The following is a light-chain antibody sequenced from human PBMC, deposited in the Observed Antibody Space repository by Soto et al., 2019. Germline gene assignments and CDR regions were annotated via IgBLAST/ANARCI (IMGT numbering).Light chain of an antibody. CDR1: SSNIGTNT. CDR2: TND. CDR3: AAWDDSLNDVV. Sequence: QSVLTQPPSASGTPGQRVTFSCSGSSSNIGTNTVNWYQHLPGTAPKLLIYTNDQRPSGVPDRFSGSKSGTSASLAISGLQSEDEADYYCAAWDDSLNDVVFGGGTKVTVL. V-gene: IGLV1-44*01. J-gene: IGLJ2*01.